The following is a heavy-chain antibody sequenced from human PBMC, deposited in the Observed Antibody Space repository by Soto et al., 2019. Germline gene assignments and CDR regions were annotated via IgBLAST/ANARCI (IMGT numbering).Heavy chain of an antibody. Sequence: EVQVVESGGDLIQPGGSLRLSCAVSGFTFSTYYMGWVRQAPGMGLEWVAHISQDGSGKFYVDSVKGRFTISRDNAKSSLYLQMDSLRAEDTALYYCGRWNFAFEIWGQGTKVTVSS. D-gene: IGHD1-7*01. CDR3: GRWNFAFEI. J-gene: IGHJ3*02. V-gene: IGHV3-7*01. CDR1: GFTFSTYY. CDR2: ISQDGSGK.